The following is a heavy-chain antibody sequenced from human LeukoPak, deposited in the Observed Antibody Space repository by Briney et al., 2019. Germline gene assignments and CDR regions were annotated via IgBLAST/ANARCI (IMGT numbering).Heavy chain of an antibody. Sequence: SQTLSLTCTVSGGSISSGGHYWSWICQHPGKGLEWIGYIYYSGSTYYNPSLKSRVTISVDTSKNQFSLKLSSVTAADTAVYYCAYSIAAPYRKAFDIWGQGTMVTVSS. D-gene: IGHD6-13*01. J-gene: IGHJ3*02. CDR1: GGSISSGGHY. CDR2: IYYSGST. V-gene: IGHV4-31*03. CDR3: AYSIAAPYRKAFDI.